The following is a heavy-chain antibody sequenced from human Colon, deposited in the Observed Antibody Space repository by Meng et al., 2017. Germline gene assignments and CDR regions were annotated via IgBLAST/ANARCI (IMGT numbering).Heavy chain of an antibody. Sequence: QVQLQESGPGLVKPSGNLSLTCAVSGGSINSCNWWLLVRQPPGKGLEWLGEIYHGGNTNYNPSLKSRVTLSLDKSKNQFSLRLTSVTAADTAMYYCSRGVVAGAMVWFDPWGPGTLVTVSS. J-gene: IGHJ5*02. CDR2: IYHGGNT. V-gene: IGHV4-4*02. D-gene: IGHD2-2*01. CDR1: GGSINSCNW. CDR3: SRGVVAGAMVWFDP.